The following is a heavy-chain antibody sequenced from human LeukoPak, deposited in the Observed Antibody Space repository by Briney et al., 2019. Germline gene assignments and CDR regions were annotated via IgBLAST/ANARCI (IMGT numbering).Heavy chain of an antibody. D-gene: IGHD3-16*02. CDR3: AMGMITFGGVIVIPEVY. J-gene: IGHJ4*02. V-gene: IGHV4-61*02. Sequence: KPSETLSLTCAVSGYSISSGYYWSWIRQPAGKGLEWIGRIYTSGSTNYNPSLKSRVTISVDTSKNQFSLKLSSVTAADTAVYYCAMGMITFGGVIVIPEVYWGQGTLVTVSS. CDR2: IYTSGST. CDR1: GYSISSGYY.